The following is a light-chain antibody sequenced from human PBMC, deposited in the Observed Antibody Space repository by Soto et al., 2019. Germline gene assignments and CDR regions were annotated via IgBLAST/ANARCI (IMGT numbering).Light chain of an antibody. CDR3: QHYGNSPLT. V-gene: IGKV3-20*01. Sequence: EIVFTQSPATLSLSPGERATLSCRASQSVSSYLAWYQQKPGQAPRLLVYGASSRATGIPERFSGSVSETDFTLSISRLEPEDFAVYYCQHYGNSPLTFGQGTRLEIK. J-gene: IGKJ5*01. CDR2: GAS. CDR1: QSVSSY.